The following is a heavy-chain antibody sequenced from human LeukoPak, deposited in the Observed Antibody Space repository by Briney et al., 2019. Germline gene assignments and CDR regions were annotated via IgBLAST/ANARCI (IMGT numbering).Heavy chain of an antibody. V-gene: IGHV5-51*01. Sequence: GEALKISCKGSGYSFTSYWIGWVRQMPGKGLEWMGSIYPGDSDSRYSPSFQGHDTTSADKSISTAYLQWSSLKASDTAMYYCARRNYYDSSGYPPPYYFDYWGQGTLVTVSS. CDR2: IYPGDSDS. CDR3: ARRNYYDSSGYPPPYYFDY. CDR1: GYSFTSYW. J-gene: IGHJ4*02. D-gene: IGHD3-22*01.